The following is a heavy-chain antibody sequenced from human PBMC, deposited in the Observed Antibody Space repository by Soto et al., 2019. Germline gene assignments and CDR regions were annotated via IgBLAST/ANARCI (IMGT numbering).Heavy chain of an antibody. J-gene: IGHJ4*02. D-gene: IGHD6-13*01. CDR3: AREGMSRPRWVFDY. Sequence: EVQLVESGGGLVQPGGSLRLSCAASGFTFGSYPMHWVRQAPGKGLEYVSAISTNGDSTFYANSVKARFTISRDNSKNTLYLQMGSLRAEDMGVYYCAREGMSRPRWVFDYWGQGTLVTASS. CDR1: GFTFGSYP. CDR2: ISTNGDST. V-gene: IGHV3-64*01.